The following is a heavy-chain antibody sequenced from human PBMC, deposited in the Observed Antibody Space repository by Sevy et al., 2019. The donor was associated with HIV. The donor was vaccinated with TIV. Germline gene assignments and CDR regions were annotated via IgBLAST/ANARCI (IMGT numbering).Heavy chain of an antibody. V-gene: IGHV3-11*06. Sequence: GGSLRLSCAASEFTFSDYYMNWIRQAPGKGLEWISDISGSSSYTEYADSVKGRFTISRDNAKNSLYLQMNSLRAGDTAVYYCARDRRNYGGQYFDFWGQGTLVTVSS. CDR3: ARDRRNYGGQYFDF. CDR2: ISGSSSYT. J-gene: IGHJ4*02. D-gene: IGHD4-17*01. CDR1: EFTFSDYY.